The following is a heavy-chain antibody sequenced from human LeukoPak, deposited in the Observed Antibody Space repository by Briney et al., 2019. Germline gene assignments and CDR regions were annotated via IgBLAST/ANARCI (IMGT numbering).Heavy chain of an antibody. CDR3: AKDISVGATPYYFDS. J-gene: IGHJ4*02. Sequence: GGSLRLSCAASGFTFDDDAMHWVRQGPWRGLQWISGITWNTDTIGYADSVMGRFTISRDNAKNSLYLQMNSLRAEDTALYYCAKDISVGATPYYFDSWGQGTLVTVSS. CDR2: ITWNTDTI. CDR1: GFTFDDDA. D-gene: IGHD1-26*01. V-gene: IGHV3-9*01.